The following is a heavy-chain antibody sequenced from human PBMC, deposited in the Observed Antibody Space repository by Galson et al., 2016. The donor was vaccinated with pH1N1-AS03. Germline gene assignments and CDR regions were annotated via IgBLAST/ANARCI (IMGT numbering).Heavy chain of an antibody. CDR1: GFSLTTMREG. CDR2: IYWNEDK. V-gene: IGHV2-5*01. CDR3: AHSRVAVEASGAFDV. Sequence: PALVKPTQTLTLTCTVTGFSLTTMREGVGWIRQPPGKALEWLALIYWNEDKRFSQSLKNRLTITKDTSKNEVVLTTTNMDPADTGTYYCAHSRVAVEASGAFDVWGQGTTVTVSS. J-gene: IGHJ3*01. D-gene: IGHD6-19*01.